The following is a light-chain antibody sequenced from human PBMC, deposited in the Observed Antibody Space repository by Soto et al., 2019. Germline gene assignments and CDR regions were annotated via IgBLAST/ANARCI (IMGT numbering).Light chain of an antibody. CDR2: LNSDGSH. Sequence: QLVLTQSPSASASLGASVKLTCTLSSGHSSYAIAWHQQQPEKGPRYLMKLNSDGSHSKGAGIPDRFSGSSSGAERYLTISSLQAEDEADYYWQTWGTVSHNVVFGGGTKLTVL. J-gene: IGLJ2*01. CDR1: SGHSSYA. CDR3: QTWGTVSHNVV. V-gene: IGLV4-69*01.